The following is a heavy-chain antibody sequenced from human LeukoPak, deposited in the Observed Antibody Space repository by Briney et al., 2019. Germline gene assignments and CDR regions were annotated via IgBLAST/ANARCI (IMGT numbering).Heavy chain of an antibody. J-gene: IGHJ4*02. CDR3: AKDRETTASGTFDY. D-gene: IGHD6-13*01. V-gene: IGHV3-30*18. CDR2: ISDDGRHK. CDR1: GFTFNNYG. Sequence: GGSLRLSCAASGFTFNNYGIHYVRQAPGKGLEWVAVISDDGRHKNYADSVKGRFTISRDNSNNTLYLQMNSLRVEDTGGYYCAKDRETTASGTFDYWGQGTLVTVSS.